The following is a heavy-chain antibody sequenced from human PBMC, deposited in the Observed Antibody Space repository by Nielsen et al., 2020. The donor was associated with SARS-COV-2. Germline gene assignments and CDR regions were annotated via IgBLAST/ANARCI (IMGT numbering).Heavy chain of an antibody. D-gene: IGHD6-19*01. V-gene: IGHV1-3*01. CDR3: ARTYSSGWYGY. J-gene: IGHJ4*02. Sequence: WVRQAPGQRLEWMGWINAGNGNTKYSQKFQGRVTITRDTSASTAYMEPSSLRSEDTAVYYCARTYSSGWYGYWGQGTLVTVSS. CDR2: INAGNGNT.